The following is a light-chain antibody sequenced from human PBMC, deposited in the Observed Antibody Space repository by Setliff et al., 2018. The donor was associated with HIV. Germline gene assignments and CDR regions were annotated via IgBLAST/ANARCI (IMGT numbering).Light chain of an antibody. CDR3: QVWDSSRDHVV. CDR1: NIGSKR. V-gene: IGLV3-21*04. CDR2: YDS. J-gene: IGLJ2*01. Sequence: ELTQPPSVSVAPGKTATITCGGNNIGSKRVHWYQQRPGQAPVLVIYYDSDRPSGIPERFSGSNFGNPATLSISRVEAGDEADYYCQVWDSSRDHVVFGGGTKVTVL.